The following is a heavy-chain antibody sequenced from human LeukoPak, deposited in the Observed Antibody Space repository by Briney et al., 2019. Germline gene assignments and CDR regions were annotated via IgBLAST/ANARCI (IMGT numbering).Heavy chain of an antibody. CDR1: GYSISSGYY. CDR2: IYHSGST. Sequence: SETLSLTCTVSGYSISSGYYWGWIRQPPGQGLEWIGSIYHSGSTYYNPSLKSRVTISVDTSKNQFSLKLSSVTAADTAVYYCASGTIFGVVRIFDYWGQGTLVTVSS. V-gene: IGHV4-38-2*02. D-gene: IGHD3-3*01. CDR3: ASGTIFGVVRIFDY. J-gene: IGHJ4*02.